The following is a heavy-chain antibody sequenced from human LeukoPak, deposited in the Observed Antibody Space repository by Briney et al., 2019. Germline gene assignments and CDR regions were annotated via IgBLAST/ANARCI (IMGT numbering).Heavy chain of an antibody. V-gene: IGHV1-69*13. J-gene: IGHJ4*02. CDR2: IIPIFGTA. CDR3: ATAVADDGFH. CDR1: GDTFTSYA. D-gene: IGHD6-19*01. Sequence: GASVKVSCKASGDTFTSYAINWVRQAPGQGLEWMGGIIPIFGTANYAQKFQGRVTITADESTSTAYMELNSLRSEDTAVYYCATAVADDGFHWGQGSLVTVSS.